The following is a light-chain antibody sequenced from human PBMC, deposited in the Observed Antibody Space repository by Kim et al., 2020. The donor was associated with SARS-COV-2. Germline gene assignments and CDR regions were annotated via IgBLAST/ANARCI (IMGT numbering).Light chain of an antibody. J-gene: IGLJ2*01. CDR3: SSYTSSSTVV. CDR1: SSDVGGYNY. CDR2: DVS. Sequence: LTQPASVSGSPGQSITISCTGTSSDVGGYNYVSWYQQHPGKAPKLMIYDVSNRPSGVSNRFSGSKSGNTASLTISGLQAEDEADYYCSSYTSSSTVVFGGGTQLTV. V-gene: IGLV2-14*03.